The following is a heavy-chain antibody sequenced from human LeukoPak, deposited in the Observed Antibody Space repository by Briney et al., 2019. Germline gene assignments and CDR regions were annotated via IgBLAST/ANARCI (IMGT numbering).Heavy chain of an antibody. Sequence: GGSLRLSCAASGFTFSSNAMSWAREAPGKGREWVSPISGGGTSTYYADSVKGRFTISRDNSKNTLYLQMNSLRAEDTAVYYCAKQNGPSFWRSDAFDIWGQGTMVTVSS. J-gene: IGHJ3*02. V-gene: IGHV3-23*01. CDR1: GFTFSSNA. CDR2: ISGGGTST. D-gene: IGHD6-6*01. CDR3: AKQNGPSFWRSDAFDI.